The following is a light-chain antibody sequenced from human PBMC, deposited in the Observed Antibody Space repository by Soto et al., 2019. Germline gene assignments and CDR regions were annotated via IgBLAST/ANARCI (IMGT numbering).Light chain of an antibody. CDR1: SSDVGTYNL. CDR3: CSYEGISTFLV. J-gene: IGLJ2*01. V-gene: IGLV2-23*03. CDR2: EGS. Sequence: QSALTQPASVSGSPGQSITISCTGTSSDVGTYNLVSWYQQHPGKAPKLMIYEGSKRPSGVSNRFSGSKSGNTASLTISGRQDADEADYYCCSYEGISTFLVFGGGTKLTVL.